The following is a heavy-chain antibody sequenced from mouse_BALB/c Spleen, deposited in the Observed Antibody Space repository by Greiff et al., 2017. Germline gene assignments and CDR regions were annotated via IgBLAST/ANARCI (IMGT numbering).Heavy chain of an antibody. CDR2: IDPANGNT. J-gene: IGHJ4*01. CDR3: AHYDYVAMDY. Sequence: EVKLVESGAELVRSGASVKLSCTASGFNIKDYYMHWVKQRPEQGLEWIGRIDPANGNTKYDPKFQGKATITADTSSNTAYLQLSSLTSEDTAVYYCAHYDYVAMDYWGQGTSVTVSS. D-gene: IGHD1-1*02. CDR1: GFNIKDYY. V-gene: IGHV14-3*02.